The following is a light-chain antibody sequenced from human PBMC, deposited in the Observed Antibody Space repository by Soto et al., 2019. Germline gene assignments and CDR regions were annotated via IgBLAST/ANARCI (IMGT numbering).Light chain of an antibody. Sequence: SYELTQPPSVSVAPGKTARITCGGNNIGSKSEHWYQQKPGQAPVLVIYYDSDRPSGIPERFSGSNSGNTATLTISRVEAGDEADYYCQVWDSSSDHPYVVFGGGTQLTVL. CDR2: YDS. CDR1: NIGSKS. CDR3: QVWDSSSDHPYVV. J-gene: IGLJ2*01. V-gene: IGLV3-21*04.